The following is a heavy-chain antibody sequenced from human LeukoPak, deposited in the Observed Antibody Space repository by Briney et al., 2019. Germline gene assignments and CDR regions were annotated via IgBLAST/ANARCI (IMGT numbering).Heavy chain of an antibody. CDR2: ISAYNGNT. CDR1: GYTFTSYG. CDR3: ARVGSVSYYYYYYYMDV. J-gene: IGHJ6*03. Sequence: ASVKVSCKASGYTFTSYGISWVRQAPGQGLEWMGWISAYNGNTNYAQKLQGRVTMTTDTSTSTAYMELRSLRSDDTAVYYCARVGSVSYYYYYYYMDVWGKGTTVTVSS. D-gene: IGHD3-10*01. V-gene: IGHV1-18*01.